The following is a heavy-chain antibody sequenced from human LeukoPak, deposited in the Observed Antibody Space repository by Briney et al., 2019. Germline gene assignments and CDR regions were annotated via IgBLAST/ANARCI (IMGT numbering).Heavy chain of an antibody. Sequence: ASVKVSCKASGYTFTSYAMHWVRQAPGQRLEWMGWINAGNGNTKYSQKFQGRVTITRDTSTSTAYMELSSLRSEDTAVYYCARGVFGELFLFDPWGQGTLVTVSS. CDR1: GYTFTSYA. CDR2: INAGNGNT. J-gene: IGHJ5*02. V-gene: IGHV1-3*01. D-gene: IGHD3-10*02. CDR3: ARGVFGELFLFDP.